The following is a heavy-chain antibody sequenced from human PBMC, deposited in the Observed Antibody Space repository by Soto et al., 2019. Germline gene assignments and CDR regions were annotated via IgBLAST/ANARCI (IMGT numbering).Heavy chain of an antibody. CDR3: ARGGNEQNDY. Sequence: EVQLVESGGGLVQPGGSLRLSCAASGFTVSSNYMTWVRQAPGKGLEWVSVIYTGGGTYYADSVKGRFTISRDNSKNTVYLQMNSLRAEDTAGYYCARGGNEQNDYWGQGTLVTVSS. CDR2: IYTGGGT. V-gene: IGHV3-66*01. D-gene: IGHD1-1*01. J-gene: IGHJ4*02. CDR1: GFTVSSNY.